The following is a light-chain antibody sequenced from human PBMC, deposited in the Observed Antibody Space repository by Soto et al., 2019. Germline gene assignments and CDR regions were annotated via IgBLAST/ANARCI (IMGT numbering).Light chain of an antibody. J-gene: IGKJ4*01. Sequence: DFVMTQSPDSLAVSPGETATINCKSSQSVLYSSNNKNYLAWYQQKPGQPPKLLIYWASTRESGVPDRFSGSGSGTDFTLTISSLQAEDVAVYYCQQYYSTPLTFGGGTKVEIK. CDR1: QSVLYSSNNKNY. CDR3: QQYYSTPLT. CDR2: WAS. V-gene: IGKV4-1*01.